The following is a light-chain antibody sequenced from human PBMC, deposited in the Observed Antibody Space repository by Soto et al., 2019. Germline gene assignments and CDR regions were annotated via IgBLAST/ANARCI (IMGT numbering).Light chain of an antibody. Sequence: QSVLTQPPSASGTPGQRVTISCSGSISNLGSNFVFWYQQLPGAAPKLLISRNDQWPSGVPDRFSGSKSGTSASLAISGLRSEDEADYHCAAWDDSLRGVVFGGGTKVTVL. J-gene: IGLJ3*02. CDR3: AAWDDSLRGVV. CDR1: ISNLGSNF. CDR2: RND. V-gene: IGLV1-47*01.